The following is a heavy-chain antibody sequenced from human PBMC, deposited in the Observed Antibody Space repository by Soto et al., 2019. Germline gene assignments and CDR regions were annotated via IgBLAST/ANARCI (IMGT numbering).Heavy chain of an antibody. J-gene: IGHJ4*02. CDR1: GFTFSSYW. Sequence: VGSLRLSCAASGFTFSSYWMSWVRQAPGKGLEWVANIKQDGSEKYHVDSVKGRFTISRDNARNSLYLQMNSLRAEDTAVYYCARVDFWSGYDYWGQGTLVTVSS. CDR2: IKQDGSEK. CDR3: ARVDFWSGYDY. V-gene: IGHV3-7*03. D-gene: IGHD3-3*01.